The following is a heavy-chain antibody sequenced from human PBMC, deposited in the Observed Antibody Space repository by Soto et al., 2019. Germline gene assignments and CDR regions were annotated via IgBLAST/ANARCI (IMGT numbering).Heavy chain of an antibody. Sequence: QLQLQESGSGLVKPSQTLSLTCAVSGGSISSGGYSWSWIRQPPGKGLEWIGYIYHSGSTYYNPSLTRPVTISVDRSKNQFSLKMSSVTAADTAVYYCARGVGIAAAGTDYGMDVWGQGTTVTVSS. J-gene: IGHJ6*02. V-gene: IGHV4-30-2*01. D-gene: IGHD6-13*01. CDR1: GGSISSGGYS. CDR3: ARGVGIAAAGTDYGMDV. CDR2: IYHSGST.